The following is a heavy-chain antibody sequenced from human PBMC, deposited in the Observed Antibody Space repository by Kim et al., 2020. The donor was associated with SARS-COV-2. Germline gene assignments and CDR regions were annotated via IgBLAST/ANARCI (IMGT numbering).Heavy chain of an antibody. V-gene: IGHV3-53*01. J-gene: IGHJ4*02. D-gene: IGHD3-10*01. CDR3: VWTYHYGFHY. Sequence: GGSLRLSCAASGFTFSGVHMSWVRQAPGQGLEWLSIIYNGGDTYYADSVMDRFAVSRNNSKNTPYLQLNGLRAEDPAVYYCVWTYHYGFHYSGQGTPVT. CDR1: GFTFSGVH. CDR2: IYNGGDT.